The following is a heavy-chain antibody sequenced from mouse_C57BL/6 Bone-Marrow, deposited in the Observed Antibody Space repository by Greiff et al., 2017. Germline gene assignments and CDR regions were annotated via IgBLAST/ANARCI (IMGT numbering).Heavy chain of an antibody. CDR3: ARNYDGSSWNWYFDV. Sequence: QVQLQQPGAELVRPGTSVKLSCKASGYTFTSYWMHWVKQRPGQGLEWIGVIDPSDRYTNSNQKFKGKAPLTVDTSSSTAYMQLSSLTSEDSAVYYCARNYDGSSWNWYFDVWGTGTTVTVSS. V-gene: IGHV1-59*01. CDR2: IDPSDRYT. CDR1: GYTFTSYW. J-gene: IGHJ1*03. D-gene: IGHD1-1*01.